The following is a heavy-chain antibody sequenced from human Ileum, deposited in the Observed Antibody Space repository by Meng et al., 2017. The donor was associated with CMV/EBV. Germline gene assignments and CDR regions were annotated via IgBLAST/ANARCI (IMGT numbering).Heavy chain of an antibody. Sequence: QLQDSGPGLCTPSVTLSRTCPVSGGSISNGNFYWGWIRQPPGKELELIGSMFYRGNTYYNPSLRSRVTISLDTSKDQFSLRLTSVTGADTAVYYCARMTLYWYFDLWGRGSLVTVSS. CDR1: GGSISNGNFY. CDR2: MFYRGNT. J-gene: IGHJ2*01. V-gene: IGHV4-39*07. D-gene: IGHD2-21*02. CDR3: ARMTLYWYFDL.